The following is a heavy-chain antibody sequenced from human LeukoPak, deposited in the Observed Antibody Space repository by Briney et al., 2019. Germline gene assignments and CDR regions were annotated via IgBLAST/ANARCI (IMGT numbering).Heavy chain of an antibody. Sequence: PSETLSLTCTVSGGYIGSYYWSWIRQPAGKGLEWIGRIHTSENTDYNPSLKSRVTMSVDMSTSQFSLRLTSVTAADPAVYYCAREGDYGDYSKSFYYMDVWGKGTTVTVSS. V-gene: IGHV4-4*07. D-gene: IGHD4-17*01. CDR1: GGYIGSYY. J-gene: IGHJ6*03. CDR2: IHTSENT. CDR3: AREGDYGDYSKSFYYMDV.